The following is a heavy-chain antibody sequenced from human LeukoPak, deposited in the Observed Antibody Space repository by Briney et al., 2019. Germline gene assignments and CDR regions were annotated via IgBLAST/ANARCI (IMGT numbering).Heavy chain of an antibody. CDR1: GGFVTSSGYH. D-gene: IGHD3-10*01. V-gene: IGHV4-31*03. CDR3: AGFASGSYRFFSY. Sequence: SETLSLTCTVSGGFVTSSGYHWSWIRQRPGKGLEWIGYIYYGGGTYYNPSLKSRLTISVDTSKNQFSVKLNSVTAADTAVYFCAGFASGSYRFFSYWGQGTLVTVSS. CDR2: IYYGGGT. J-gene: IGHJ4*02.